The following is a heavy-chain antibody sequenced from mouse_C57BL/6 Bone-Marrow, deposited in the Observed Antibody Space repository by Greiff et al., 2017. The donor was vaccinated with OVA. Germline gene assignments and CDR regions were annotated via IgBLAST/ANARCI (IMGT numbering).Heavy chain of an antibody. Sequence: QVQLQQPGAELVMPGASVKLSCKASGYTFTSYWMHWVKQRPGQGLEWIGEIDPSDSYTNYNQKFKGKSTLTVDKSSSTAYMQLSSLTSEDSAVYYCARFQLTLRGGDFDYWGQGTTLTVSS. J-gene: IGHJ2*01. CDR2: IDPSDSYT. D-gene: IGHD3-3*01. CDR3: ARFQLTLRGGDFDY. V-gene: IGHV1-69*01. CDR1: GYTFTSYW.